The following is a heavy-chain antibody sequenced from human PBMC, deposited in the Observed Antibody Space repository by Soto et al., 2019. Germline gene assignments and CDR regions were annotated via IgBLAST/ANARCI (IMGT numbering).Heavy chain of an antibody. CDR3: ARVSGIYYYGMDV. J-gene: IGHJ6*02. CDR1: GGSISSGGYY. CDR2: INHSGST. Sequence: PSETLSLTCTVSGGSISSGGYYWSWIRKPPGKGLEWIGEINHSGSTNYNPSLKSRVTISVDTSKNQVSLKLSSVTAADTAVYYCARVSGIYYYGMDVWGQGTTVTVSS. V-gene: IGHV4-39*07. D-gene: IGHD3-10*01.